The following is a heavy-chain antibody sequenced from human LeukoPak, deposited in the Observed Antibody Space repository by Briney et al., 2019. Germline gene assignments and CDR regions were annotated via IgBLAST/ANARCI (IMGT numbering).Heavy chain of an antibody. CDR2: INQDGSEK. CDR3: ARVPCTGLRFLEWLFFHY. V-gene: IGHV3-7*01. CDR1: GFTFSSYW. Sequence: GGSLRLSCAASGFTFSSYWMSWVRQAPGKGLEWVANINQDGSEKYYVDSVKGRFTISRDNAKNSLYLQMNSLRAQDTAVYYCARVPCTGLRFLEWLFFHYWGQGPQVTVSS. D-gene: IGHD3-3*01. J-gene: IGHJ4*02.